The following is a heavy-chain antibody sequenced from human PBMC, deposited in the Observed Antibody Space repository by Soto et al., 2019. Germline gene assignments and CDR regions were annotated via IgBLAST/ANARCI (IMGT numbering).Heavy chain of an antibody. J-gene: IGHJ6*03. CDR1: GFTFSSYS. CDR2: INSSSSYI. CDR3: ARAPASPAGQIFGVVRFYYYYMDV. V-gene: IGHV3-21*01. D-gene: IGHD3-3*01. Sequence: GGSLRLSCAASGFTFSSYSMNWVRQAPGKGLEWVSSINSSSSYIYYADSVKGRFTISRDNAKNSLYLQMNSLRAEDTAVYYCARAPASPAGQIFGVVRFYYYYMDVWGKGTTVTVSS.